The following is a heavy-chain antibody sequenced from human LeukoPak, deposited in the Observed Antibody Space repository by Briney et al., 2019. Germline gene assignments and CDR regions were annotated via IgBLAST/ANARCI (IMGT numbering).Heavy chain of an antibody. CDR2: IYYSGST. CDR3: ARDTYGGNSM. V-gene: IGHV4-59*12. CDR1: GGSISSYY. Sequence: KSSETLSLTCTVSGGSISSYYWSWIRQPPGKGLEWIGYIYYSGSTYYNPSLKSRVTISVDTSKNQFSLKLSSVTAADTAVYYCARDTYGGNSMWGQGTLVTVSS. D-gene: IGHD4-23*01. J-gene: IGHJ4*02.